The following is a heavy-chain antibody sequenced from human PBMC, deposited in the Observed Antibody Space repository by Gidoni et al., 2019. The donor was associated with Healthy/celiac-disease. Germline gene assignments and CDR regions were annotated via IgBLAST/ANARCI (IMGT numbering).Heavy chain of an antibody. V-gene: IGHV3-73*02. CDR2: IRSKANSYAT. CDR3: TRPPPSGSYPWNVDY. J-gene: IGHJ4*02. CDR1: GFPFSGSA. Sequence: EVQLVESGGGLVQPGGSLKLSCAASGFPFSGSAMHWVRQASGNGLEWVGRIRSKANSYATAYAASVKGRFNISRDDSKNTAYLQMNSLKTEDTAVYYCTRPPPSGSYPWNVDYWGQGTLVTVSS. D-gene: IGHD1-26*01.